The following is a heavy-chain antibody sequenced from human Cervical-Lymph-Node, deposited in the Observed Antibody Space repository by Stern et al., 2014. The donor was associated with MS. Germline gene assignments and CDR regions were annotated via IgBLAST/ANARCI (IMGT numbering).Heavy chain of an antibody. J-gene: IGHJ6*02. CDR3: ARDRGAARPYYYYGMDV. Sequence: VQLVQSGAEVKKPGASVKVSCKASGYTFTSYGVSWVRQAPGQGLEWMGWISPYNGNTNYAQELQGRFTMTTDTSTSTAYMELRSLRSDDTAVYYCARDRGAARPYYYYGMDVWGQGTTVTVSS. D-gene: IGHD6-6*01. V-gene: IGHV1-18*01. CDR2: ISPYNGNT. CDR1: GYTFTSYG.